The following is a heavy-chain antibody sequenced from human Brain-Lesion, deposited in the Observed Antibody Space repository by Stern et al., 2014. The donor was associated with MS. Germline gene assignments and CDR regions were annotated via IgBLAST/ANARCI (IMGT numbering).Heavy chain of an antibody. D-gene: IGHD2-2*01. CDR1: GYTFSSYD. J-gene: IGHJ4*02. Sequence: VQLVPSGAEVKKPGASVKVSCKASGYTFSSYDITWVRPASGHGLEWMGWMNPYSGNTGYAQKFKGRVSMTSDPSISTVYMELTSLTSDDTAVYFCARAVRNQLLSEYWGQGTLVTVSS. CDR2: MNPYSGNT. V-gene: IGHV1-8*01. CDR3: ARAVRNQLLSEY.